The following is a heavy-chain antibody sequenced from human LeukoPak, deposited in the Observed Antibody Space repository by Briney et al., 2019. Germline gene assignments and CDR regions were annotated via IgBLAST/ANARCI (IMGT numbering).Heavy chain of an antibody. J-gene: IGHJ4*02. CDR2: ISYDGSNK. V-gene: IGHV3-30-3*01. CDR3: AKDTNYYDSSGIDY. CDR1: GFTFSSYS. Sequence: GGSLRLSCAASGFTFSSYSMHWVRQAPGKGLEWVAVISYDGSNKYNADSVKGRFTISRDNSKNTLYLQMNNMRAEDTAVYYCAKDTNYYDSSGIDYWGQGTLVTVSS. D-gene: IGHD3-22*01.